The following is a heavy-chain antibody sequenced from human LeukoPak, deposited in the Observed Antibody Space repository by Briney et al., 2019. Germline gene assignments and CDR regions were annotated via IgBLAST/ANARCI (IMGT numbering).Heavy chain of an antibody. V-gene: IGHV3-74*01. Sequence: PGESLRLSCAASGFTFINYCMHWVRQPPGKGLVWVSQICTDETTIRSADSVKGRFTISRDNAKNTLYLQMGSLRVEDTAVYYCVRGVPVTPGIDYWGQGTLVTVSS. CDR2: ICTDETTI. D-gene: IGHD2-2*01. CDR3: VRGVPVTPGIDY. CDR1: GFTFINYC. J-gene: IGHJ4*02.